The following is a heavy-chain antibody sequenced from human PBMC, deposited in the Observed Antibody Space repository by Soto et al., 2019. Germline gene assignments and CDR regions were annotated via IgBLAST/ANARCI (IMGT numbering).Heavy chain of an antibody. V-gene: IGHV3-30*18. D-gene: IGHD6-6*01. J-gene: IGHJ6*02. CDR3: AKASIAARLYYYYGMDV. Sequence: QVQLVESGGGVVQPGRSLRLSCAASGFTFSSYGMHWVRQATGKGLEWVAVISYDGSNKYYADSVKGRFTISRDNSKNTLYLQMNSLRAEDTAVYYCAKASIAARLYYYYGMDVWGQGTTVTVSS. CDR1: GFTFSSYG. CDR2: ISYDGSNK.